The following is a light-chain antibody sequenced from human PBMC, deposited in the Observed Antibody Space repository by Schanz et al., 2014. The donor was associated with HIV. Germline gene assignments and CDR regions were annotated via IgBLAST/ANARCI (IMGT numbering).Light chain of an antibody. CDR3: YSNTSSRDVV. V-gene: IGLV2-14*03. CDR1: SADVGRYSC. Sequence: QSALTQPASVSGSPGQSITISCTGTSADVGRYSCVSWYQQHPGKAPKLMIYDVSNRPSGVSNRFSASKSGNTASLTISGLQDEDEDDYCSYSNTSSRDVVFGGGTKLTVL. J-gene: IGLJ2*01. CDR2: DVS.